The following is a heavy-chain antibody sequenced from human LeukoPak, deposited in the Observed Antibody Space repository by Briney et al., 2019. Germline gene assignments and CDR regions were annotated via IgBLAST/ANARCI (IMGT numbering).Heavy chain of an antibody. CDR3: ARDSGITMVRGAIRGDY. D-gene: IGHD3-10*01. V-gene: IGHV3-30-3*01. CDR2: ISYDGSNK. J-gene: IGHJ4*02. CDR1: GFTFSSYA. Sequence: GGSLRLSCAASGFTFSSYAMHWVRQAPGKGLEWEAVISYDGSNKYYADSVKGRFTISRDNSKNTLYLQMNSLRAEDTAVYYCARDSGITMVRGAIRGDYWGQGTLVTVSS.